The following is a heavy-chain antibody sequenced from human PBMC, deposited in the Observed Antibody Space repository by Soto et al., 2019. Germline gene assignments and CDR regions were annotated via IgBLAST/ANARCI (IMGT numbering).Heavy chain of an antibody. CDR2: IYYSGST. CDR3: ARGTPGGCGGDCYHMDV. J-gene: IGHJ6*03. V-gene: IGHV4-31*03. Sequence: SETLSLTCTVSGGSISSGGYYWSWIRQHPGKGLEWIGYIYYSGSTYYNPSLKSRVTISVDTSKNQFSLKLSSVTAADTAVYYCARGTPGGCGGDCYHMDVWGKGTTVTVSS. CDR1: GGSISSGGYY. D-gene: IGHD2-21*01.